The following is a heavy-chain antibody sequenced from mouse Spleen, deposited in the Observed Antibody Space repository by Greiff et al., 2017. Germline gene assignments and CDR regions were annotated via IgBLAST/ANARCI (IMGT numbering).Heavy chain of an antibody. V-gene: IGHV5-6*01. Sequence: EVKLMESGGDLVKPGGSLKLSCAASGFTFSSYGMSWVRQTPDKRLEWVATISSGGSYTYYPDSVKGRFTISRDNAKNTLYLQMSSLKSEDTAMYYCARPIYYGNYDYFDYWGQGTTLTVSS. CDR1: GFTFSSYG. CDR3: ARPIYYGNYDYFDY. D-gene: IGHD2-1*01. J-gene: IGHJ2*01. CDR2: ISSGGSYT.